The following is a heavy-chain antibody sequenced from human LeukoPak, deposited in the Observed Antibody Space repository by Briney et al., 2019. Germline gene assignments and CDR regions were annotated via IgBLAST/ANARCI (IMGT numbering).Heavy chain of an antibody. CDR1: GFTFSKYG. CDR3: AGTMSTGAGIDS. D-gene: IGHD1-26*01. J-gene: IGHJ4*02. CDR2: IWHDETRT. Sequence: GGSLLLSCATAGFTFSKYGMHGGRQAPGKGVEGVAVIWHDETRTHYADSVKGRFTISRDNSQNTAFLQMSSLRAEDTAVYYCAGTMSTGAGIDSWGQGTLVTVSS. V-gene: IGHV3-33*01.